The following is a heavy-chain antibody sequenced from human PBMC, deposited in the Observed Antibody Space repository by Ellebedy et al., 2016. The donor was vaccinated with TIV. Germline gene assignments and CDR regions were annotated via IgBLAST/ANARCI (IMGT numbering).Heavy chain of an antibody. V-gene: IGHV3-15*07. D-gene: IGHD4-17*01. CDR1: GFTFKNAW. J-gene: IGHJ4*02. CDR2: IESQTDGGAT. CDR3: TAGVFVTTWDY. Sequence: GGSLRLSCAASGFTFKNAWMNWVRQAPGKGLEWVGRIESQTDGGATASAAAVKGRFTISRDDSKNMVYLQMNSLKTEDTGVYYCTAGVFVTTWDYWGQGTLVTVSS.